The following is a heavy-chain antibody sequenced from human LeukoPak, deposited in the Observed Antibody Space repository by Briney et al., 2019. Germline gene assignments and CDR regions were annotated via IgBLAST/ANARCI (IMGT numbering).Heavy chain of an antibody. D-gene: IGHD3-22*01. CDR1: GFNFINAW. CDR3: TAERVSYYAY. V-gene: IGHV3-15*01. CDR2: IKSKGSGGTT. Sequence: PGGSLRLSCAGSGFNFINAWMSWVRQIPGKGLEWIARIKSKGSGGTTDYAAPVKGRFTISRDDSINTVYLQMNGLKTEDTAIYYCTAERVSYYAYWGQGTRVTVSS. J-gene: IGHJ4*02.